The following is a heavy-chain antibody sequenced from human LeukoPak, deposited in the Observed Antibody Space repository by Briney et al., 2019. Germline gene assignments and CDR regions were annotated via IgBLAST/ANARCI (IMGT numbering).Heavy chain of an antibody. J-gene: IGHJ3*02. D-gene: IGHD5-24*01. Sequence: SETLSLTCTVSGGSITSGSYYWSWIRQPAGKGLEWIGRIYTSGSTNYNPSLKSRVTISVDTSKNQFSLKLSSVTAADTAVYYCARRDGYNYPNAFDIWGQGTMVTVSS. CDR2: IYTSGST. CDR1: GGSITSGSYY. V-gene: IGHV4-61*02. CDR3: ARRDGYNYPNAFDI.